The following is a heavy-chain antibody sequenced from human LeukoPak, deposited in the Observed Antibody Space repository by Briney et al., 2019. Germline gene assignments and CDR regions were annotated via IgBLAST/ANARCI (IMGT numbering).Heavy chain of an antibody. J-gene: IGHJ3*02. CDR1: GGSISTYY. Sequence: SETLSLTCTVSGGSISTYYWSWLRQSAGKGLEWIGRTHTTGDTNYNPSLKSRVTMSVDTSRNQFSLKLTSVTAADTAVYYCARDRVRGWGRDAFDIWGQGTMVTVSS. CDR2: THTTGDT. D-gene: IGHD7-27*01. CDR3: ARDRVRGWGRDAFDI. V-gene: IGHV4-4*07.